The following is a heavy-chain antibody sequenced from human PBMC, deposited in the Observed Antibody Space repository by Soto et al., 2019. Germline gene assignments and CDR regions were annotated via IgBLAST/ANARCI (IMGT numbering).Heavy chain of an antibody. D-gene: IGHD4-17*01. J-gene: IGHJ4*02. CDR3: ARHYGDGDFDY. CDR1: GGSISSSSYY. Sequence: QLQLQESGPGLVKPSETLSLTCTVSGGSISSSSYYWGWIRQPPGKGLEWIGSIYYSGSTYYNPSLKSRVTISVDTSKNQFSLKLSSVTAADTAVYYCARHYGDGDFDYWGQGTLVTVSS. V-gene: IGHV4-39*01. CDR2: IYYSGST.